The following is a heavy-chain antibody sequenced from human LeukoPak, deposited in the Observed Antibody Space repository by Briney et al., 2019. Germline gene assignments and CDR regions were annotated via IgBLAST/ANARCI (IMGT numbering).Heavy chain of an antibody. CDR2: IYYSGST. CDR3: ARHFWSGYYDYYYYYMDV. V-gene: IGHV4-59*01. CDR1: GGSISSYY. J-gene: IGHJ6*03. D-gene: IGHD3-3*02. Sequence: SETLCLTCTVSGGSISSYYWSWIRQPPGKGLEWIGYIYYSGSTNYNPSLKSRVTISVDTSTNQFSLKLSSVTAADTAVYYCARHFWSGYYDYYYYYMDVWGKGTTVTVSS.